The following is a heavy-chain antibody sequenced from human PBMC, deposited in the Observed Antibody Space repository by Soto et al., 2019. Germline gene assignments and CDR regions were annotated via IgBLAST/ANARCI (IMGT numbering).Heavy chain of an antibody. CDR2: ISGSGGST. CDR3: ATRSFDIVVVPAAIGGYYFDY. V-gene: IGHV3-23*01. Sequence: GGSLRLSCAASGFTFSSYAMSWVRRAPGKGLEWVSAISGSGGSTYYADSVKGRFTISRDNSKNTLYLQMNSLRAEDTAVYYCATRSFDIVVVPAAIGGYYFDYWGQGTLVTVSS. CDR1: GFTFSSYA. J-gene: IGHJ4*02. D-gene: IGHD2-2*02.